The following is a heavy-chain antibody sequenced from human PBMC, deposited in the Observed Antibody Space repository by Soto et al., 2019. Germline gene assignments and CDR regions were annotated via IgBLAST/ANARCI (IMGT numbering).Heavy chain of an antibody. CDR2: IYYSGNT. Sequence: TSETLSLTCIVSGGSISSSNYYWGWIRQPPGKRLELIGNIYYSGNTYYNPSLKSRVSISIDTSKSQFSLKLSSVTAADTAVYYCARASNKRGYSYGPDYWGQGTLVTVSS. V-gene: IGHV4-39*01. CDR1: GGSISSSNYY. D-gene: IGHD5-18*01. J-gene: IGHJ4*02. CDR3: ARASNKRGYSYGPDY.